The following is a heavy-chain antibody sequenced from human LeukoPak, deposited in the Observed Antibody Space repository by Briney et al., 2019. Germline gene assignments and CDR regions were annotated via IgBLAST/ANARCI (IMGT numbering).Heavy chain of an antibody. V-gene: IGHV1-18*01. CDR3: ARDPTVAGTGGTFDY. CDR1: GYTFTSYG. D-gene: IGHD6-19*01. CDR2: ISAYNGNT. J-gene: IGHJ4*02. Sequence: ASVKVSCTASGYTFTSYGISWVRQAPGQGLEWMGWISAYNGNTNYAQKLQGRVTMTTDTSTSTAYMELRSLRSDDTAVYYCARDPTVAGTGGTFDYWGQGTLVTVSS.